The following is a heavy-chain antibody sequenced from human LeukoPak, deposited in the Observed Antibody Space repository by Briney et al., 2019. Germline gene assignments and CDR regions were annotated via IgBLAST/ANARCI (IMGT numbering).Heavy chain of an antibody. J-gene: IGHJ6*04. CDR1: GFTISSYE. Sequence: GGSLRLSWAASGFTISSYEMNWVRQAPGKGLEWVSYISSSGSTIYYADSVKGRFTISRDNAKTSLYLQMNSLRAEDTAVYYCAELGITMIGGVWGKGTTVTISS. V-gene: IGHV3-48*03. D-gene: IGHD3-10*02. CDR2: ISSSGSTI. CDR3: AELGITMIGGV.